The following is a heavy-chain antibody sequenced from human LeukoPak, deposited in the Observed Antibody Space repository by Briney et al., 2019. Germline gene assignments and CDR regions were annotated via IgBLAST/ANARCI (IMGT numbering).Heavy chain of an antibody. CDR2: INHSGST. D-gene: IGHD2-21*02. CDR3: ARGVVVTFNRFDP. V-gene: IGHV4-34*01. J-gene: IGHJ5*02. CDR1: GGSFSGYY. Sequence: SETLSLTCAVYGGSFSGYYWSWIRQPPGKGLEWIGEINHSGSTNYNPSLKSRVTISVDTSKNQFSLKLSSVTAADTAVYYCARGVVVTFNRFDPWGQGTLVTVSS.